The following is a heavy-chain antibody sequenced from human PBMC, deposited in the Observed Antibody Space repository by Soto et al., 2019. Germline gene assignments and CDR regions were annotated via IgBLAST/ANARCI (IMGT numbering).Heavy chain of an antibody. J-gene: IGHJ4*02. CDR2: IRSKAYGGTT. CDR1: GFTFGDYA. V-gene: IGHV3-49*03. D-gene: IGHD3-9*01. Sequence: GGSLRLSCTASGFTFGDYAMSWFRQAPGKGLEWVGFIRSKAYGGTTEYAASVKGRFTISRDDSKSIAYLQMNSLKTEDTAVYYCTTCLVEDWLPHGPDYWGQGTLVTVSS. CDR3: TTCLVEDWLPHGPDY.